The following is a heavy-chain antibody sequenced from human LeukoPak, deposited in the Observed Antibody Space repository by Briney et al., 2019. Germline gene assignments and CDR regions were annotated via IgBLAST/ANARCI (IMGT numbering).Heavy chain of an antibody. Sequence: ASVKVSCKASGYTFTGYYMHWVRQAPGQGLEWMGRINPNSGGTNYAQKFQGRVTMTRDTSISTAYMELSRLRSDDTAVYYCARGGSIVVVVAAILDYWGQGTLVTVSS. CDR1: GYTFTGYY. CDR2: INPNSGGT. CDR3: ARGGSIVVVVAAILDY. V-gene: IGHV1-2*06. J-gene: IGHJ4*02. D-gene: IGHD2-15*01.